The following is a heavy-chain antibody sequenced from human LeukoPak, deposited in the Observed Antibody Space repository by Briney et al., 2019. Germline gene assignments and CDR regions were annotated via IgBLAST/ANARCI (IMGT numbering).Heavy chain of an antibody. V-gene: IGHV3-21*01. D-gene: IGHD6-13*01. CDR1: GFTFSSYS. CDR3: ARNRGPFSSSGYFDY. Sequence: GGSLRLSCAASGFTFSSYSMNWVRQAPGKGLEWVSSISSSSYIYYADSVKGRFTISRDNAKNSLYLQMNSLRAEDTAVYYCARNRGPFSSSGYFDYWGQGTLVTVSS. J-gene: IGHJ4*02. CDR2: ISSSSYI.